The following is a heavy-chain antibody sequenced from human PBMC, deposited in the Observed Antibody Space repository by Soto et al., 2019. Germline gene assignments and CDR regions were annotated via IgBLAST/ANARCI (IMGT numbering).Heavy chain of an antibody. J-gene: IGHJ6*02. CDR2: ISSSSFSI. Sequence: EVQLVESGGGLVKPGGSLRLSCAASGFTFSSYSMNWVRQAPGKGLEWVSSISSSSFSINYADSVKGRFSIPRDNAQNSLHLQMNNWRAEYTAVYYCARNESSNIYGMDVWGQGTTVTVSS. CDR1: GFTFSSYS. D-gene: IGHD6-6*01. V-gene: IGHV3-21*02. CDR3: ARNESSNIYGMDV.